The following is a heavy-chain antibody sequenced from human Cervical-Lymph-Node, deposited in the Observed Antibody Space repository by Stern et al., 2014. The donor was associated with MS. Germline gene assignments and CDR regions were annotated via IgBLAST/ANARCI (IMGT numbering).Heavy chain of an antibody. D-gene: IGHD4-17*01. V-gene: IGHV4-30-2*01. J-gene: IGHJ3*02. CDR2: IYHSGRT. CDR1: GGSISSGGYS. Sequence: QLQLQASGSGLVKPSQTLSLTCAVSGGSISSGGYSWSWIRQPPGKGLEWIGYIYHSGRTYYNPSLKSRVNISVDRSKNQISLQRSSVTAADTAVYYCARSSTVTPNAFDIWGQGTMVTVSS. CDR3: ARSSTVTPNAFDI.